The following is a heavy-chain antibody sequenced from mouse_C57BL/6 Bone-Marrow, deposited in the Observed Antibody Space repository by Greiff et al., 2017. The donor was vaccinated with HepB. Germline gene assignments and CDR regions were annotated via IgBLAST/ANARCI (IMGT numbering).Heavy chain of an antibody. Sequence: QVQLQHSGAELMKPGASVKLSCKATGYTFTGYWIEWVKQRPGHGLEWIGEILPGSGSTNYNEKFKGKATFTADTSSNTAYMQLSSLTTEDSAIYYCARRITTVVAHEGYWYFDVWGTGTTVTVSS. D-gene: IGHD1-1*01. CDR3: ARRITTVVAHEGYWYFDV. J-gene: IGHJ1*03. CDR1: GYTFTGYW. CDR2: ILPGSGST. V-gene: IGHV1-9*01.